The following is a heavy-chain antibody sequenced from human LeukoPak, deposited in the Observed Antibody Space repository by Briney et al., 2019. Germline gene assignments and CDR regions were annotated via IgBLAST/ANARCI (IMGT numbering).Heavy chain of an antibody. CDR3: TTDEWSTVSPSYFDY. CDR1: GFTFSNAW. CDR2: IKSKTDGGTT. J-gene: IGHJ4*02. Sequence: QSGGSLRLSCAASGFTFSNAWMSWVRQAPGKGLEWVGRIKSKTDGGTTDYAAPVKGRFTISRDDSKNTLYLRMNSLKTEDTAVYYCTTDEWSTVSPSYFDYWGQGTLVTVSS. D-gene: IGHD4-11*01. V-gene: IGHV3-15*01.